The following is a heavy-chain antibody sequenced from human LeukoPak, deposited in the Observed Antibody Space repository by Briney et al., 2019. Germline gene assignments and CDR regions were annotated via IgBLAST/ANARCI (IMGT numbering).Heavy chain of an antibody. CDR2: IYYSGST. V-gene: IGHV4-59*01. CDR1: GGSISSYY. CDR3: ASTKTDDFWSGYRTPYYFDY. D-gene: IGHD3-3*01. J-gene: IGHJ4*02. Sequence: SETLSLTCTVSGGSISSYYWSWIRQPPGKGLEWIGYIYYSGSTNYNPSLKSRVTISVDTSKNQFSLKLSSVTAADTAVYYCASTKTDDFWSGYRTPYYFDYWGQGTLVTVSS.